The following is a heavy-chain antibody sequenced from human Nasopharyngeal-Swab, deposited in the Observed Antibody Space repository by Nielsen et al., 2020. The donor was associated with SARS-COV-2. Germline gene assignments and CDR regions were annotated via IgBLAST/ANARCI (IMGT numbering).Heavy chain of an antibody. Sequence: SETLSLTCTVSGGSISSGGYYWSWIRQHPGKGLEWIGYIYYSGSTYYNPSLKSRVTISVDTSKNQFSLKLSSVTAADTAVYYCARRRITMVRGAIDFDYWGQGTLVTVSS. CDR2: IYYSGST. J-gene: IGHJ4*02. V-gene: IGHV4-31*03. CDR3: ARRRITMVRGAIDFDY. CDR1: GGSISSGGYY. D-gene: IGHD3-10*01.